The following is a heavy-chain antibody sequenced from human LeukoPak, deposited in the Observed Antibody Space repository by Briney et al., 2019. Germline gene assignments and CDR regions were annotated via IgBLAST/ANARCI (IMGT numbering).Heavy chain of an antibody. CDR2: ISYDGSNK. D-gene: IGHD1-26*01. J-gene: IGHJ6*02. Sequence: GRSLRLSCAASGFTFSSYGMHWVRQAPGKGLEWVAVISYDGSNKYYADSVKGRFTISRDNSKNTLYLQMSSLRAEDTAVYYCAKDRRGTPLVYYYYYGMDVWGQGTTVTVSS. CDR3: AKDRRGTPLVYYYYYGMDV. CDR1: GFTFSSYG. V-gene: IGHV3-30*18.